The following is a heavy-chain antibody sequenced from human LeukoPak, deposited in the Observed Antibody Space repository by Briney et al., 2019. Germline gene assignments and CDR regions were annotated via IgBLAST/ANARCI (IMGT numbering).Heavy chain of an antibody. J-gene: IGHJ6*02. V-gene: IGHV1-58*02. CDR3: AASPSVTSGYYYGMDV. Sequence: VASVQVSCKASGFTFTSSAMQWVRQARGQRLEWIGWIVVGSGNTNYAQMFQERVTITRDMSTSTAYMELSSLTSEDTAVYYCAASPSVTSGYYYGMDVWGQGTPVTVSS. CDR2: IVVGSGNT. CDR1: GFTFTSSA. D-gene: IGHD3-9*01.